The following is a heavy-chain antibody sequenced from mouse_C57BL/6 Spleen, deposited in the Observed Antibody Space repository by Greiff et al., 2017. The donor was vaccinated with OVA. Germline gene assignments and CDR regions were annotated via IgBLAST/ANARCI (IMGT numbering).Heavy chain of an antibody. CDR3: ARDEFYDYDGYFDV. J-gene: IGHJ1*03. CDR2: IRNKANGYTT. D-gene: IGHD2-4*01. Sequence: EVHLVESGGGLVQPGGSLSLSCAASGFTFTDYYMSWVRQPPGKALVWWGFIRNKANGYTTEYSASVKGRFTISRDNSQSILYLQMNALRAEDSATYYCARDEFYDYDGYFDVWGTGTTVTVSS. CDR1: GFTFTDYY. V-gene: IGHV7-3*01.